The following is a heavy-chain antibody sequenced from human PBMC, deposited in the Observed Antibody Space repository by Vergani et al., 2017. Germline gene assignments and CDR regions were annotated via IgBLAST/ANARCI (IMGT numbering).Heavy chain of an antibody. Sequence: QLQLQESGPGLVKPSATLSLTCSVSGASIRSSNYYCGWIRQPPGKGLEWIASIYYSGSTYYNPSLKSRVTISVDTSKNQFSLKLSSVTAADTAVYFCARHSTVEWLVKLGWIDPWGQGILVTVSS. D-gene: IGHD6-19*01. J-gene: IGHJ5*02. CDR1: GASIRSSNYY. V-gene: IGHV4-39*01. CDR2: IYYSGST. CDR3: ARHSTVEWLVKLGWIDP.